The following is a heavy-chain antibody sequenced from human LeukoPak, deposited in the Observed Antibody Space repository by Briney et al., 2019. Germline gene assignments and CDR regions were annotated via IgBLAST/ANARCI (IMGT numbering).Heavy chain of an antibody. Sequence: GASVKVSCKASGYTFTSYDINWVRQATGQGLEWMGWMNPNSGNTGYAQKFQGRVTMTRNTSISTAYMELSSLRSEDTAVYYCAREVPLGAYYYYYMDVWGKGTTVTVSS. D-gene: IGHD3-16*01. CDR3: AREVPLGAYYYYYMDV. CDR2: MNPNSGNT. J-gene: IGHJ6*03. CDR1: GYTFTSYD. V-gene: IGHV1-8*01.